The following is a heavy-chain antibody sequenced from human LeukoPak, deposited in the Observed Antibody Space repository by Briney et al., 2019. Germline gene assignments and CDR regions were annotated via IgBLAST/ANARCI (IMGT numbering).Heavy chain of an antibody. J-gene: IGHJ4*02. CDR2: INHSGST. V-gene: IGHV4-34*01. CDR1: GGSFSGYY. D-gene: IGHD2-15*01. Sequence: PSETLSLTCAVYGGSFSGYYWSWIRQPPGKGLEWIGEINHSGSTSYNPSLKSRVTISVDTSKNQFSLKLSSVTAADTAVYYCARVKMIGEYCSGGSCYSDYWGQGTLVTVSS. CDR3: ARVKMIGEYCSGGSCYSDY.